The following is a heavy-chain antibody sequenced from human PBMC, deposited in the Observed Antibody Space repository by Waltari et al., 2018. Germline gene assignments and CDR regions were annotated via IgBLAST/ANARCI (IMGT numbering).Heavy chain of an antibody. Sequence: QLQLQESGPGLVKPSETLSLTCTVSGGSISSSSYYWGWIRQPPGKGLAWIGSIYYSGSTYYNPSLKSRVTISVDTSKNQFSLKLSSVTAADTAVYYCARLRIAAAGTYYFDYWGQGTLVTVSS. CDR1: GGSISSSSYY. D-gene: IGHD6-13*01. CDR3: ARLRIAAAGTYYFDY. J-gene: IGHJ4*02. CDR2: IYYSGST. V-gene: IGHV4-39*01.